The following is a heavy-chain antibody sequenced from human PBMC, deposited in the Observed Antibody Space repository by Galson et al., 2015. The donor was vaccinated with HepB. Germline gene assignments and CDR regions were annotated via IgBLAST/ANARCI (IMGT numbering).Heavy chain of an antibody. Sequence: SLRLSCAASGFTFSSYGMHWVRQAPGKGLEWVAVISYDGSNKYYADSVKGRFTISRDNSKNTLYLQMNSLRAEDTAVYYCAKDWDYYYYGMDVWGQGTTVTVSS. V-gene: IGHV3-30*18. J-gene: IGHJ6*02. CDR2: ISYDGSNK. CDR3: AKDWDYYYYGMDV. CDR1: GFTFSSYG. D-gene: IGHD3-16*01.